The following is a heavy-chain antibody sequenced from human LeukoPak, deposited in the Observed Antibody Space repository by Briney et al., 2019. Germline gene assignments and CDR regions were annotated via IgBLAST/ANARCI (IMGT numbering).Heavy chain of an antibody. V-gene: IGHV1-2*02. J-gene: IGHJ4*02. Sequence: ASVKVSCKASGYTFTGYYMHWVRQAPGQGLEWMGWMNPNSGATNYAQKFQGRVTMTRDTSSSTAYMELSRLTSDDTGVYYCARDPTNWIDYWGQGTLVTVSS. CDR1: GYTFTGYY. D-gene: IGHD3-3*01. CDR3: ARDPTNWIDY. CDR2: MNPNSGAT.